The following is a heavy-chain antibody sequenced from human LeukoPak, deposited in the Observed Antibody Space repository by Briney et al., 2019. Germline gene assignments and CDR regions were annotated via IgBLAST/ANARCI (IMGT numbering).Heavy chain of an antibody. V-gene: IGHV3-23*01. Sequence: PGGSLRLSCAASGFTFSSYAMSWVRQAPGKGLEWVSAISGSGGSTYYADSVKGRFTISRDNAKNSLYLQMNSLRDEDTAVYYCARDPGGLWFGDRRGYFDYWAREPWSPSPQ. CDR3: ARDPGGLWFGDRRGYFDY. CDR1: GFTFSSYA. J-gene: IGHJ4*02. CDR2: ISGSGGST. D-gene: IGHD3-10*01.